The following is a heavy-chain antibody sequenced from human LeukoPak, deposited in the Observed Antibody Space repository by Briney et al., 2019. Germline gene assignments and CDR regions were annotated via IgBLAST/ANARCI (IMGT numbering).Heavy chain of an antibody. J-gene: IGHJ4*02. CDR1: GFTFGDYA. V-gene: IGHV3-64*01. CDR3: ARSGVAGTWYFDY. Sequence: GGSLRLSCTASGFTFGDYAMHWVRQAPGKGLEYVSAISSNGGSTYYANSVKGRFTISRDNSKNTLYLQMGSLRAEDMAVYYCARSGVAGTWYFDYWGQGTLVTVSS. CDR2: ISSNGGST. D-gene: IGHD6-19*01.